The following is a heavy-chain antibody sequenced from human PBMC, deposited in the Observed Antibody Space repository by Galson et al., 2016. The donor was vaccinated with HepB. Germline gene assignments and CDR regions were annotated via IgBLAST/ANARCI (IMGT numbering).Heavy chain of an antibody. Sequence: SVKVSCKASGYTFTSYGISWVRQAPGQGLEWMGWISASKGKTNYAQNLQGRVTMTTDTYTSTVYMELRSLRSDDTAVYYCARSPRTVVISRFDYWGQGTLVTVSS. CDR3: ARSPRTVVISRFDY. D-gene: IGHD4-23*01. V-gene: IGHV1-18*01. CDR1: GYTFTSYG. CDR2: ISASKGKT. J-gene: IGHJ4*02.